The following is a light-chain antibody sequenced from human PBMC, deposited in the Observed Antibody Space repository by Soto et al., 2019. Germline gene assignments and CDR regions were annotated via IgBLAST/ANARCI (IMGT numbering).Light chain of an antibody. CDR1: QSVNSN. CDR2: GIS. Sequence: MVMTQSPSILSVSQGESATLSCRASQSVNSNYLAWYQQHPGQPPRLLIYGISTRATGIPARFSGSGSGTEFSLTISSLQSEDFAVHYCQQYSKWPITFGQGTRLEIK. J-gene: IGKJ5*01. V-gene: IGKV3-15*01. CDR3: QQYSKWPIT.